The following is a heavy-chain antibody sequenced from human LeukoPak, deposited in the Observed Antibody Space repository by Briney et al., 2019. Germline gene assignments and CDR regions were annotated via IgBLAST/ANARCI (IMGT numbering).Heavy chain of an antibody. D-gene: IGHD3-16*02. CDR3: AIGDSLGELSSSFEY. CDR2: VSYDGSNK. J-gene: IGHJ4*02. Sequence: GGSLRLSCAASGFTFSNYAMHWVRQAPDKGLEWVAVVSYDGSNKYYADSVKGRFTVSRDNSKNTLYLQMNSLRAGDTAVYYCAIGDSLGELSSSFEYWGQGTLVTVSS. V-gene: IGHV3-30*04. CDR1: GFTFSNYA.